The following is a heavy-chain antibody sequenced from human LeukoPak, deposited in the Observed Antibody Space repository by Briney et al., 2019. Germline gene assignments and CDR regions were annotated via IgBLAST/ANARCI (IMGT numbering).Heavy chain of an antibody. J-gene: IGHJ6*02. D-gene: IGHD1-26*01. Sequence: GGSLRLSCAASGFTFSNAWMSWVRQAPGKGLEWVGRIKSKTDGGTTDYAAPVKGRFTISRDDSKNTLYLQMNSLKTEDTAVYYCTTGRGSYPVGMDVWGQGTTVTVSS. CDR1: GFTFSNAW. CDR3: TTGRGSYPVGMDV. CDR2: IKSKTDGGTT. V-gene: IGHV3-15*01.